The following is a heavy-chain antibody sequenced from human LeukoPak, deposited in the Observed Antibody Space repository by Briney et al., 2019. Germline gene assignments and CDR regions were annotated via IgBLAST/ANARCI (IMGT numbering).Heavy chain of an antibody. CDR3: ASKYSSSSGTDY. D-gene: IGHD6-6*01. V-gene: IGHV4-34*01. CDR2: INHSGST. CDR1: GGSISSYY. Sequence: SETLSLTCTVSGGSISSYYWSWIRQPPGKGLEWIGEINHSGSTNYNPSLKSRVTISVDTSKNQFSLKLSSVTAADTAVYYRASKYSSSSGTDYWGQGTLVTVSS. J-gene: IGHJ4*02.